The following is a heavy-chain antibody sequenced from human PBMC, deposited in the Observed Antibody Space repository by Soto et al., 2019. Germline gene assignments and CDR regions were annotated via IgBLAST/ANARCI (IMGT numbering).Heavy chain of an antibody. J-gene: IGHJ4*02. D-gene: IGHD6-25*01. CDR1: GGSIISYY. CDR3: AGSQSSGSHRIIPPRFDY. CDR2: IYYSGST. Sequence: SETLSLTCTVSGGSIISYYWSWIRHPPGKGLEWIGYIYYSGSTNYNPSLKSRVTISVDTSKNQFSLKLSSVTAADTAVYYCAGSQSSGSHRIIPPRFDYWGQGTLVTVSS. V-gene: IGHV4-59*01.